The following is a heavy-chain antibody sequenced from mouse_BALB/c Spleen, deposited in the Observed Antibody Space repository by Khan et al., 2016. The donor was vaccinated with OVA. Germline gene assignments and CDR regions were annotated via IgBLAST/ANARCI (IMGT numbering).Heavy chain of an antibody. D-gene: IGHD2-2*01. CDR3: TRHGYVAWFTY. CDR2: IDPFSGAT. CDR1: GYSFTTYY. V-gene: IGHV1S135*01. Sequence: EVQLVESGPELMKPGASVKISCKASGYSFTTYYIHWVLQSPGKSLDWIGYIDPFSGATTYNQKFKGKATLTVDKSSSTAYIHLNNLTSEDSAYYCCTRHGYVAWFTYWGQGTLVTVSA. J-gene: IGHJ3*01.